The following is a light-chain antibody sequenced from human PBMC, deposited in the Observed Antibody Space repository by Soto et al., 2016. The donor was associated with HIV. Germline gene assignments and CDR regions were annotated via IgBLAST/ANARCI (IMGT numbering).Light chain of an antibody. CDR2: ATS. CDR3: LQDYDRPYT. CDR1: QGIKNE. Sequence: AIQMTQSPSSLSASLGDRVTITCRASQGIKNELGWYQQKPGKAPKLLIYATSSLGGGVPSRFSGSGSGTDFTLTISSLQPEDSASYFXLQDYDRPYTFGQGTKLDDQT. J-gene: IGKJ2*01. V-gene: IGKV1-6*01.